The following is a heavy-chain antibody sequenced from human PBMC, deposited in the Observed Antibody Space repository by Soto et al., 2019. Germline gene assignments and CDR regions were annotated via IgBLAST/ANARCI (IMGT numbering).Heavy chain of an antibody. D-gene: IGHD6-19*01. Sequence: QVKLQESGPGLVKPSGTLSLTCAVSGDSVSSPYYWCWVRQPPGKGLEWIGEVFHTGTTSYNPSLRSRVTISMDKSNTQFSLDLSSVTAADTDVYYCARSAGWYAFNSWGPGTLVIVSS. CDR2: VFHTGTT. V-gene: IGHV4-4*02. J-gene: IGHJ4*02. CDR3: ARSAGWYAFNS. CDR1: GDSVSSPYY.